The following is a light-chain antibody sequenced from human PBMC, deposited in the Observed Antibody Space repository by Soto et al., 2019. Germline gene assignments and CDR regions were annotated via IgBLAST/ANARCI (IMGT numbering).Light chain of an antibody. V-gene: IGKV1-6*01. J-gene: IGKJ2*01. CDR2: DAS. Sequence: AIQMTQSQSSLYAYVGDRVTITCRASQAIGNYLTWYQQKPGKAPNLLIVDASSLQSGVPSRFSGSGSGTDFTLTISSLQPEDFATYYCLQDYNYPLTFGQGTTLEIK. CDR3: LQDYNYPLT. CDR1: QAIGNY.